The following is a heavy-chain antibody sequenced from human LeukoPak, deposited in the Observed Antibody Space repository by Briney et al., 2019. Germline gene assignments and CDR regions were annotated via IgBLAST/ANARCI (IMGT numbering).Heavy chain of an antibody. CDR2: ISYDGSNK. CDR3: ARDATYYYDSNGYYGNWFDP. CDR1: GFTFSSYA. J-gene: IGHJ5*02. V-gene: IGHV3-30*04. Sequence: HPGGSLRLSCAASGFTFSSYAMHWVRQAPGKGLEWVAVISYDGSNKYYADSVKGRFTISRDNSKNTLYLQMNSLRAEDTAVYYCARDATYYYDSNGYYGNWFDPWGQGTLVTVSS. D-gene: IGHD3-22*01.